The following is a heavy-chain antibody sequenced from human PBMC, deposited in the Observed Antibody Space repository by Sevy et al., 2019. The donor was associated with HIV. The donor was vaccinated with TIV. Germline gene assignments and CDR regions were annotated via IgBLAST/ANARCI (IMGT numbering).Heavy chain of an antibody. D-gene: IGHD1-7*01. CDR3: ARDSSWNYDSYFYGMDV. J-gene: IGHJ6*02. V-gene: IGHV3-48*02. CDR2: LSSSTSTI. Sequence: GGSLRLSCAASGFSFSGYNMNWVRQAPGKGLEWVSYLSSSTSTIHYADSVKGRFTISRDNAKNSLFLQMNSLRDEDTAVYYCARDSSWNYDSYFYGMDVWGQGTRVTVSS. CDR1: GFSFSGYN.